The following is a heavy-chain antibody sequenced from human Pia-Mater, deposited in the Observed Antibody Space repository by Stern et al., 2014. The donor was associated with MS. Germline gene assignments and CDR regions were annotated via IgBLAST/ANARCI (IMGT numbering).Heavy chain of an antibody. CDR3: ARDGRHTDNYGLDV. CDR2: IIPIFGTA. D-gene: IGHD3-9*01. Sequence: QVQLVQSGAEVKKPGSSVTVSCKASGGTFNVYAINWLRQAPGQGLEWMGGIIPIFGTANYAQKFQGRVTITADESTRTSSMQLSSLRYDDTAVYYCARDGRHTDNYGLDVWGQGTTVTVSS. J-gene: IGHJ6*02. V-gene: IGHV1-69*01. CDR1: GGTFNVYA.